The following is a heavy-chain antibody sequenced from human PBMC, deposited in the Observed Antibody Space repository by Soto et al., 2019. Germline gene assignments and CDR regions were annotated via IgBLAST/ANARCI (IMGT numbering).Heavy chain of an antibody. CDR2: IYSGGST. CDR3: ATVEMATMAGIGESYYFDY. CDR1: GFTVSSNY. D-gene: IGHD5-12*01. Sequence: GGSLRLSCAASGFTVSSNYMSWVRQAPGKGLEWVSVIYSGGSTYYADSVKGRFTISRHNSKNTLYLQMNSLRAEDTAVYYCATVEMATMAGIGESYYFDYWGQGTLVTVSS. V-gene: IGHV3-66*01. J-gene: IGHJ4*02.